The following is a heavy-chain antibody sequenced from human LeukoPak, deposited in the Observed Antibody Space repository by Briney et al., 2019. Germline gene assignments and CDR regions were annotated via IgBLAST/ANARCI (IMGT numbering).Heavy chain of an antibody. CDR2: ISSSSSYI. D-gene: IGHD3-3*01. CDR3: ARGPDFWSGYFAEAFDI. J-gene: IGHJ3*02. V-gene: IGHV3-21*01. CDR1: GFTFSSYS. Sequence: PGGSLRLSCAASGFTFSSYSMNWVRQAPGKGLEWVSSISSSSSYIYYADSVKGRFTISRDNAKNSLYLQMNSLRAEDTAVYYCARGPDFWSGYFAEAFDIWGQGTMVTVSS.